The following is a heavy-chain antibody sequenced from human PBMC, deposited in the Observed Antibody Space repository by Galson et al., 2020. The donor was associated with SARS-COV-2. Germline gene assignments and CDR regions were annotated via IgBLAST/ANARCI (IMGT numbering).Heavy chain of an antibody. V-gene: IGHV3-48*03. Sequence: GGSLRLSCAASGYTFSHYEMNWVRQAPGKGLEWVSYISNTGSTIDYADSVKGRFTISRDNAKNTLYLQMNSLRAEDTAVYYCARGTVGDTRGWFDPWGQGTLVTVSS. D-gene: IGHD1-26*01. J-gene: IGHJ5*02. CDR1: GYTFSHYE. CDR3: ARGTVGDTRGWFDP. CDR2: ISNTGSTI.